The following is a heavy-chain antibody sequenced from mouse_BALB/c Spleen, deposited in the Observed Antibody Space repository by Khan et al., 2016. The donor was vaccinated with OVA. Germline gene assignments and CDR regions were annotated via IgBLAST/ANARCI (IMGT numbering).Heavy chain of an antibody. J-gene: IGHJ4*01. D-gene: IGHD1-1*01. CDR2: ISYSGST. Sequence: VQLKQSGPGLVKPSQSLSLTCTVTGYSITSNYAWNWIRQFPGNKLEWMGYISYSGSTSYNPSLKSRISITRDTSKNQFFLQLNSVTTEDTATXCCARGNYYGYAMDYWGQGTSVTVSS. CDR3: ARGNYYGYAMDY. CDR1: GYSITSNYA. V-gene: IGHV3-2*02.